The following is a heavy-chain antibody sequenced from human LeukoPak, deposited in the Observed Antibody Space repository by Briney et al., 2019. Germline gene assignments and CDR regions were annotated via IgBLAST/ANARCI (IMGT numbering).Heavy chain of an antibody. CDR1: GYSFTGYY. J-gene: IGHJ4*02. Sequence: ASVKVSCKPSGYSFTGYYMHWMRQAPGQGLDWMGWINLNSGDTNYAEKFQGRVTMTRDTSISTAYVELSRLRYDDTAVYYCASWAGGNAPVASFDYWGQGTLVTVSS. D-gene: IGHD1-14*01. CDR2: INLNSGDT. CDR3: ASWAGGNAPVASFDY. V-gene: IGHV1-2*02.